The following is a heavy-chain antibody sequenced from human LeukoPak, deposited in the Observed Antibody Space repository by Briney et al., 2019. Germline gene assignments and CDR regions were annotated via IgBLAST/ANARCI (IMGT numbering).Heavy chain of an antibody. CDR1: GGTFSSYA. V-gene: IGHV1-69*04. J-gene: IGHJ5*02. Sequence: SVKVSCKASGGTFSSYAISWVRRAPGQGLEWMGRIIPILGIANYAQKLQGRVTITADKSTSTAYMELSSLRSEDTAVYYCARSGQQLGYNWFDPWGQGTLVTVSS. CDR2: IIPILGIA. CDR3: ARSGQQLGYNWFDP. D-gene: IGHD6-13*01.